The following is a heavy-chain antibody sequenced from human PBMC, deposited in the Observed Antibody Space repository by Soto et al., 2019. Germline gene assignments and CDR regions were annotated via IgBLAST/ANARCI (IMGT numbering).Heavy chain of an antibody. CDR3: ARDTGDYGDFNWFDP. CDR2: IYYSGST. Sequence: QVQLQESGPGLVKPSETLSLTCTVSGGSISSYYWSWIRQPPGKGLEWIGYIYYSGSTNYNPSLKSRVTISVDTSKNQFSLKLSSVTAADTAVYYCARDTGDYGDFNWFDPWGQGTLVTVSS. CDR1: GGSISSYY. V-gene: IGHV4-59*01. J-gene: IGHJ5*02. D-gene: IGHD4-17*01.